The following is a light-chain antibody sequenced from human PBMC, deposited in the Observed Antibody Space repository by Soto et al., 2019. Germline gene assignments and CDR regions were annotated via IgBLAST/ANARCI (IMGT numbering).Light chain of an antibody. J-gene: IGLJ1*01. CDR2: DVT. Sequence: QSALTQPASVSGSPGQSITISSTGTSSDVGGYNSVSWYRQDPGKAPKLMIYDVTNRPSGVSNRFSGSKSGNTASLTISGLQAEDEADYYCSSFTSSITYVFGTGTKVTVL. CDR1: SSDVGGYNS. CDR3: SSFTSSITYV. V-gene: IGLV2-14*01.